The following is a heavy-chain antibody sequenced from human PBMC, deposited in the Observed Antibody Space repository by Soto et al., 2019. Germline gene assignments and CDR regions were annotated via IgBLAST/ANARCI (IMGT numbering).Heavy chain of an antibody. J-gene: IGHJ3*02. CDR3: ARRHLFYDVLDI. Sequence: TSETLSLTCTVSGGSISSYYWSWIRQPPGKGLEWIGYIYYSGSTNYNPSLKSRVTISVDTSKNQFSLKLSSVTAADTAVYYCARRHLFYDVLDIWAQGTMVPVS. CDR1: GGSISSYY. CDR2: IYYSGST. V-gene: IGHV4-59*08.